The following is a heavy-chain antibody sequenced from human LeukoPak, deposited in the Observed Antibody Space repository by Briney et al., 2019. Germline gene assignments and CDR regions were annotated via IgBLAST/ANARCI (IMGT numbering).Heavy chain of an antibody. CDR1: RFAFSTYS. D-gene: IGHD1-26*01. Sequence: GGSLRLSCAASRFAFSTYSMNWVRQAPGKGLEWVSSISSSSTYIYYADSVKGRVTISRDNAKNSLYLQMNSLRAEDTAVYYCARVLSGCETTRCELDYWGQGTLVTVSS. CDR3: ARVLSGCETTRCELDY. V-gene: IGHV3-21*01. J-gene: IGHJ4*02. CDR2: ISSSSTYI.